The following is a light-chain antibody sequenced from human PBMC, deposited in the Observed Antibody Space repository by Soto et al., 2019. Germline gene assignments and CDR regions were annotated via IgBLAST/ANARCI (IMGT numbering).Light chain of an antibody. CDR1: QSVSSSY. CDR2: GAS. J-gene: IGKJ2*01. Sequence: EIVLTQSPGTLSLSPGERATLSCRASQSVSSSYLAWYQQKPGKAPRLLIYGASSRATGVPDRFSGSGSGTDFTLTISRLELEDFAVYYCEQYGSSPPNTFGQGTKLEIK. V-gene: IGKV3-20*01. CDR3: EQYGSSPPNT.